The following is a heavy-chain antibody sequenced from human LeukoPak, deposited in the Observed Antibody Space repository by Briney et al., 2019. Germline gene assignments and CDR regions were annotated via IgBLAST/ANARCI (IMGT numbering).Heavy chain of an antibody. CDR2: ISSSSSAI. CDR3: GTGDPRFDY. CDR1: GFSFSTYS. J-gene: IGHJ4*02. D-gene: IGHD7-27*01. Sequence: TGGSLRLSCAASGFSFSTYSMNWARQAPGKGLEWVSYISSSSSAIYYTDSVKGRFTISRDDAKNSVYLQMNSLRTEDTAVYYCGTGDPRFDYWGQGILVTVSS. V-gene: IGHV3-48*01.